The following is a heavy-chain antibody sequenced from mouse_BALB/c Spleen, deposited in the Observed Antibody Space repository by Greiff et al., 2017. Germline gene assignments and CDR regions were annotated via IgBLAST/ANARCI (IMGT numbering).Heavy chain of an antibody. Sequence: EVQRVESGGGLVKPGGSLKLSCAASGFTFSSYAMSWVRQTPEKRLEWVASISSGGSTYYPDSVKGRFTISRDNARNILYLQMSSMRSEDTAMYCGTRKGRLQYYFDYWGQGTTLTVSS. D-gene: IGHD2-4*01. CDR1: GFTFSSYA. V-gene: IGHV5-6-5*01. CDR3: TRKGRLQYYFDY. J-gene: IGHJ2*01. CDR2: ISSGGST.